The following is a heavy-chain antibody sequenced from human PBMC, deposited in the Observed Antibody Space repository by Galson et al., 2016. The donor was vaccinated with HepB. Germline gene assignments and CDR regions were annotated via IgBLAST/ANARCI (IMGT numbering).Heavy chain of an antibody. CDR3: ASDSEYCTKDVCRPYDY. Sequence: SVKVSCKASGYTLISYAIHWVRQTPGQRFEWMGWINAGKGSTKYSQKFQGRLTITGDTSANTAYTELSSLRSEDTALYYCASDSEYCTKDVCRPYDYWGQGTLVTVSS. CDR1: GYTLISYA. J-gene: IGHJ4*02. V-gene: IGHV1-3*01. D-gene: IGHD2-8*01. CDR2: INAGKGST.